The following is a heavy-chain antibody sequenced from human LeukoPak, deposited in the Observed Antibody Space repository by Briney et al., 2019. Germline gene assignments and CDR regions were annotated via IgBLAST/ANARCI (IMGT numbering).Heavy chain of an antibody. V-gene: IGHV4-34*01. CDR1: GGSFSGYY. J-gene: IGHJ6*04. Sequence: SETLSLTCAVYGGSFSGYYWSWIRQPPGKGLEWIGEINHSGSSNYNPSLKSRVTITVDTSKNQFSLKLSSVTAADTAVYYCARVDVTLVRGVADYYYYYGMDVWRKGTTVTVCS. CDR2: INHSGSS. CDR3: ARVDVTLVRGVADYYYYYGMDV. D-gene: IGHD3-10*01.